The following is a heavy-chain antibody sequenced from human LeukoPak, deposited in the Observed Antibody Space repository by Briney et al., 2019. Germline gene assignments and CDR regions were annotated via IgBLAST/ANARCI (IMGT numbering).Heavy chain of an antibody. CDR1: GVSISSNLW. CDR3: ARRTRGLYFGHFYYYMDV. D-gene: IGHD3-9*01. J-gene: IGHJ6*03. CDR2: IHHSGSI. V-gene: IGHV4-4*02. Sequence: SDTLSLTCAVSGVSISSNLWWTWVRQPPGKGLEWIAEIHHSGSINYNPSLKSRLTMSVDKSKNQFSLNLTSVTAADTAVYYCARRTRGLYFGHFYYYMDVWGKGATVTISS.